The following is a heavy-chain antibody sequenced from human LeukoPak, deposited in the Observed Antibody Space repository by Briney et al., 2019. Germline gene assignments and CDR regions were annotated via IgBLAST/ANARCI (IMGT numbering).Heavy chain of an antibody. D-gene: IGHD2-2*01. CDR1: GFTFSRNA. Sequence: GGALRLSCAASGFTFSRNAMSWVRQAPGKRLEWVSSLSGSGGDTYYADSVKGRFTISRDNSKNTVYLQMNSLRAEDTAVYYCAKDPYGTRYFDYWGQGTLVTVSS. CDR3: AKDPYGTRYFDY. V-gene: IGHV3-23*01. J-gene: IGHJ4*02. CDR2: LSGSGGDT.